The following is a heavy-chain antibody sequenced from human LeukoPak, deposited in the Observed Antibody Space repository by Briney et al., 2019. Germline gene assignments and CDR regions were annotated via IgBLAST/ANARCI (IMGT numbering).Heavy chain of an antibody. CDR2: ISYDGRNT. J-gene: IGHJ6*02. CDR1: GFTFSNYV. CDR3: ARSTGIQYYSVMDV. Sequence: PGGSLRLSCAASGFTFSNYVIHWVRQAPGKGLEWLAVISYDGRNTYYADSVKGRFTIARGNSKNTLHLQMSSLSTDDTAVYYCARSTGIQYYSVMDVWGQGTTVTVSS. V-gene: IGHV3-30-3*01. D-gene: IGHD6-13*01.